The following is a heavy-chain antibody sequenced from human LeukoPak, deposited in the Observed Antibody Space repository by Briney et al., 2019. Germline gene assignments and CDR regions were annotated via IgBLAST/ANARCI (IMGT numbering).Heavy chain of an antibody. J-gene: IGHJ6*03. CDR1: GFTFDNYA. D-gene: IGHD4-11*01. Sequence: GGSLRLSCAASGFTFDNYAMTWVRQGPGKGLEWIATISGSGGSTYYADSVKGRFTIFRDNSKNMVFLQMSGLRAEDTAAYYCARDATVTNGGYYYYYMDVWGKGTTVTVSS. CDR3: ARDATVTNGGYYYYYMDV. CDR2: ISGSGGST. V-gene: IGHV3-23*01.